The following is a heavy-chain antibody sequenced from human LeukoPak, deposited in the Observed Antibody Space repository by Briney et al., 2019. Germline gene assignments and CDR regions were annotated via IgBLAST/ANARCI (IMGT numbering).Heavy chain of an antibody. J-gene: IGHJ6*02. D-gene: IGHD2-15*01. CDR2: ISSTGKTL. Sequence: GGSLRFSCAASGFSFSDYYMCWIRQAPGKGLEWLSYISSTGKTLYYADSVRGRFTISRDNAKNSLYLQMNSLRAEDTAVYFCARAQDPSYGMDVWGQGTTVTVSS. CDR3: ARAQDPSYGMDV. V-gene: IGHV3-11*01. CDR1: GFSFSDYY.